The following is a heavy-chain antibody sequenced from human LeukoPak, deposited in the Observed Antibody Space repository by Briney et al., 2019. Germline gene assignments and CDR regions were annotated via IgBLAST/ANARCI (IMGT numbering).Heavy chain of an antibody. CDR1: GGSISSYY. J-gene: IGHJ3*02. V-gene: IGHV4-59*01. CDR2: IYYSGST. CDR3: ARGGGYMTDAFDI. Sequence: SETLSLTCTVSGGSISSYYWSWIRQPPGKGLEWIGYIYYSGSTNYNPSLKSRVTISVDTSKNQFSLKLSSVTAADTAAYYCARGGGYMTDAFDIWGQGTMVTVSS. D-gene: IGHD5-24*01.